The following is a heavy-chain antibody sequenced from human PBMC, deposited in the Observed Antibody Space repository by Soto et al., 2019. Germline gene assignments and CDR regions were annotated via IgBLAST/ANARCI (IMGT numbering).Heavy chain of an antibody. J-gene: IGHJ4*02. D-gene: IGHD3-3*01. Sequence: QITLNESGPTPVKPRQTLTLTCTFSGFSLTTSGVGVGWIRQSPGKAPEWLARIYWDDDKRYGPSLKSRLTITKDTSKNQVVVTMADLDPADTATYYCAHRVLRTVFGLVTTTAIYFDFWGQGTPVAVSS. V-gene: IGHV2-5*05. CDR1: GFSLTTSGVG. CDR2: IYWDDDK. CDR3: AHRVLRTVFGLVTTTAIYFDF.